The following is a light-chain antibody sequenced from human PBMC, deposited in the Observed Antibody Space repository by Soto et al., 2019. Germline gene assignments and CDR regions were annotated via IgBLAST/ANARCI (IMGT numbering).Light chain of an antibody. V-gene: IGLV2-23*01. Sequence: QSALTQPASVSGSPGQSITISCTGTISDVGRYNLVSWYQQHPDKAPKLIIYEDIERPSGVSHRFSGSTSGNKASLTISGLQTEDEAKYFCCSYAGGASVVFGGGTKLTVL. CDR2: EDI. CDR3: CSYAGGASVV. CDR1: ISDVGRYNL. J-gene: IGLJ2*01.